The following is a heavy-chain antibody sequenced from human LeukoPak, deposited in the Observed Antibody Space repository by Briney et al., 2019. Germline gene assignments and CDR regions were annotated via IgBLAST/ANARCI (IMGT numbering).Heavy chain of an antibody. D-gene: IGHD3-22*01. CDR1: GFTFSSYA. J-gene: IGHJ3*02. V-gene: IGHV3-23*01. CDR3: ARDIVVITTNGHAFDI. Sequence: GGSLRLSCAASGFTFSSYAMSWVRQAPGKGLEWVSGISGSGGSIYYAASVKGQFAISRDNSKNTLYLQMNSLRAEDTAVYYCARDIVVITTNGHAFDIWGQGTMVTVSS. CDR2: ISGSGGSI.